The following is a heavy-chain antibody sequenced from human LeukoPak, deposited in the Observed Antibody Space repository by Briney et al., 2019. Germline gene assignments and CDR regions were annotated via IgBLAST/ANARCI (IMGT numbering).Heavy chain of an antibody. D-gene: IGHD1-26*01. CDR3: ARQVGAMRSLEY. CDR1: GGSISSYY. J-gene: IGHJ4*02. V-gene: IGHV4-59*08. CDR2: IYYSGST. Sequence: PSETLSLTCTVSGGSISSYYWSWIRQPPGKGLEWIGYIYYSGSTNYNPSLKSRLTISVDTSKNQFSLNLSSVTAADTAVYYCARQVGAMRSLEYLGQGTLVTVSS.